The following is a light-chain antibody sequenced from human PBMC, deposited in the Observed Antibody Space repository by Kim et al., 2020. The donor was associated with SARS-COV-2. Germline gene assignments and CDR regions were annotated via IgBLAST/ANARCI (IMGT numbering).Light chain of an antibody. V-gene: IGLV2-8*01. CDR1: SSDVGACNY. Sequence: QSALTQPPSASGSPGQSVTISCTGTSSDVGACNYVSWYQQHPGKAPKLMIYDVTKRPSGVPDRFSGSKSGNTASLTVSGLQAEDEADYYCSSYAGSITYVFRTGTKVTVL. CDR2: DVT. CDR3: SSYAGSITYV. J-gene: IGLJ1*01.